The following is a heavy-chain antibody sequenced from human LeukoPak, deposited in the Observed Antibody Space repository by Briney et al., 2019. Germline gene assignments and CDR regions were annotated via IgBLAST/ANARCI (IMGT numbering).Heavy chain of an antibody. CDR2: INPNSGGT. Sequence: EASVNVSCKTSGYTFTDYYLHWVRQAPGQGLEWMGLINPNSGGTNYAHKFQGRVTMTRDTSISTAYMELSRLRSDDTAVYYCARGATIFGVVSNWFDPWGQGTLVTVSS. J-gene: IGHJ5*02. D-gene: IGHD3-3*01. CDR1: GYTFTDYY. CDR3: ARGATIFGVVSNWFDP. V-gene: IGHV1-2*07.